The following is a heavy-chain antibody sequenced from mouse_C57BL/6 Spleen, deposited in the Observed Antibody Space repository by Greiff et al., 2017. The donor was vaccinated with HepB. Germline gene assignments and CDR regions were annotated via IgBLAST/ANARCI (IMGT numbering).Heavy chain of an antibody. V-gene: IGHV1-78*01. CDR2: IYPRDGST. J-gene: IGHJ4*01. Sequence: VQLQESDAELVKPGASVKISCKVSGYTFTDHTIHWMKQRPEQGLEWIGYIYPRDGSTKYNEKFKGKATLTADKSSSTAYMQLNSLTSEDSAVYFCARNDWDDYYAMDYWGQGTSVTVSS. CDR3: ARNDWDDYYAMDY. D-gene: IGHD4-1*01. CDR1: GYTFTDHT.